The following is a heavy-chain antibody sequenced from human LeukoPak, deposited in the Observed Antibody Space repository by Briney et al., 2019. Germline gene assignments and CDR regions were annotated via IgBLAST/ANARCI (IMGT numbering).Heavy chain of an antibody. CDR1: GFTFSSYW. CDR2: IYHSGST. Sequence: PGGSLRLSCAASGFTFSSYWMSWVRQAPGKGLEWIGSIYHSGSTYYNPSLKSRVTISVDTSKNQFSLKLSSVTAADTAVYYCAREDYYDSSGSDVDPWGQGTLVTVSS. V-gene: IGHV4-38-2*01. CDR3: AREDYYDSSGSDVDP. J-gene: IGHJ5*02. D-gene: IGHD3-22*01.